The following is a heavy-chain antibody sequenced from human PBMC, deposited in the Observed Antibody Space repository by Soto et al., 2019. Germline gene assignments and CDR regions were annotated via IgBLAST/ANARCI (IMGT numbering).Heavy chain of an antibody. Sequence: PGESLKISCKGSGFTNYRINWVRQMPGKGLEWMGKIDPSDSYTNYSPSFQGHVTISADKSISTAYLQWSSLKASDTAMYYCAMWIQGLHIWGQGTMVTVSS. CDR1: GFTNYR. V-gene: IGHV5-10-1*01. CDR3: AMWIQGLHI. CDR2: IDPSDSYT. D-gene: IGHD5-18*01. J-gene: IGHJ3*02.